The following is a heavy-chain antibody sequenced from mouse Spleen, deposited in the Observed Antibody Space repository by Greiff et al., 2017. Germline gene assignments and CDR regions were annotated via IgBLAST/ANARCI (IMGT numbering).Heavy chain of an antibody. CDR2: IDPSDSYT. J-gene: IGHJ2*01. CDR3: AREENILYYGSLDY. CDR1: GYTFTSYW. D-gene: IGHD1-2*01. Sequence: QVQLQQPGAELVRPGTSVKLSCKASGYTFTSYWMHWVKQRPGQGLEWIGVIDPSDSYTNYNQKFKGKATLTVDTSSSTAYMQLSSLTSEDSAVYYCAREENILYYGSLDYWGQGTTLTVSS. V-gene: IGHV1-59*01.